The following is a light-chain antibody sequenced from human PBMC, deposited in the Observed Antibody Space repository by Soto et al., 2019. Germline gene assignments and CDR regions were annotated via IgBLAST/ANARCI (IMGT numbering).Light chain of an antibody. Sequence: QPVVTQPASVSGSPGQSITISCTGTSSDVGGYNYVSWYQQHPGKAPKLMIYEVSNRPSGVSNRFSGSKSGNTASLTISGLQAEDEADYHCSSYTSSSTPYVFGTGTKVTVL. CDR2: EVS. CDR1: SSDVGGYNY. CDR3: SSYTSSSTPYV. V-gene: IGLV2-14*01. J-gene: IGLJ1*01.